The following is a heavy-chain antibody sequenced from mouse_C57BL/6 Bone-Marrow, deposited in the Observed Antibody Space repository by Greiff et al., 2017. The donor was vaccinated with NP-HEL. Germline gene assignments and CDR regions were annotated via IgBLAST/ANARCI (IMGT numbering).Heavy chain of an antibody. Sequence: EVQLVESGGGLVKPGGSLKLSCAASGFTFSSYAMSWVRQTPEKRLEWVATISDGGSYTYYPDNVKGRFTISRDNAKNNLYLQMSHLKSEDTAMYYCARGYYYGRDYAMDYWGQGTSVTVSS. J-gene: IGHJ4*01. D-gene: IGHD1-1*01. CDR2: ISDGGSYT. CDR3: ARGYYYGRDYAMDY. V-gene: IGHV5-4*01. CDR1: GFTFSSYA.